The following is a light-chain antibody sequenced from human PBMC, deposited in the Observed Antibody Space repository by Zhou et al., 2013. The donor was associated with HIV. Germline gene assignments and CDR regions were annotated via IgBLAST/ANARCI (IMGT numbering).Light chain of an antibody. CDR2: TAS. CDR3: QQYNTWPXT. J-gene: IGKJ2*01. V-gene: IGKV3-15*01. Sequence: EIVMTQFPATVSVFPGDRATLSCRASQGLNGDLAWYQQKPGQTPRLIIYTASTRATDTPARFSGSGSGTEFTLTISKVQSEDFAVYYCQQYNTWPXTFGQGTKLEIK. CDR1: QGLNGD.